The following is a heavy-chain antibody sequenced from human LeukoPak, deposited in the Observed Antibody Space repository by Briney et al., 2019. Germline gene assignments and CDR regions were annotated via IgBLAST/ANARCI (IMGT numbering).Heavy chain of an antibody. Sequence: SETLSLTCVVYGGSFSGYFWSWIRQPPGKGLEWIGEISRGGSTNYNPSLKSRVTISVDTSKNQFSLQLNSVTPEDTAVYYCARENSKVDTAMVDAFDIWGQGTMVTVSS. CDR3: ARENSKVDTAMVDAFDI. CDR2: ISRGGST. V-gene: IGHV4-34*01. CDR1: GGSFSGYF. J-gene: IGHJ3*02. D-gene: IGHD5-18*01.